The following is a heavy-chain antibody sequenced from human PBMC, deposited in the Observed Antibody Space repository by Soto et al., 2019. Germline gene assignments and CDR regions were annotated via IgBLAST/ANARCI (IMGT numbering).Heavy chain of an antibody. CDR2: VSGGSGVT. CDR3: AKWNGYGDY. D-gene: IGHD1-1*01. Sequence: EVQLLESGGGLVQPGGSLRLSCVVSGFSFSTYGVTWVRQAPGKGLEWVSGVSGGSGVTHYADSVKGRFTITGDNSKNTVYLHKNSLRVKDTAVYYCAKWNGYGDYWGQGTLVTVSS. CDR1: GFSFSTYG. V-gene: IGHV3-23*01. J-gene: IGHJ4*02.